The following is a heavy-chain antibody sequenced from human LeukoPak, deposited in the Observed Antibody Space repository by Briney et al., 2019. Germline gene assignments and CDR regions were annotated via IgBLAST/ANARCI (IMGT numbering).Heavy chain of an antibody. CDR3: ARGRGSYRAFDI. CDR2: IYHSGST. Sequence: SETLSLTCAVSGGSISSSNWWSWVRQPPGRGLEWIGEIYHSGSTNYNPSLKSRVTMSVDTSKNQFSLKLSSVTAADTAVYYCARGRGSYRAFDIWGQGTMVTVSS. J-gene: IGHJ3*02. V-gene: IGHV4-4*02. D-gene: IGHD1-26*01. CDR1: GGSISSSNW.